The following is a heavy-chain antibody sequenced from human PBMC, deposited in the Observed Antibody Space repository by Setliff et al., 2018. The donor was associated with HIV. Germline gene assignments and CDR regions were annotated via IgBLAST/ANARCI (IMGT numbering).Heavy chain of an antibody. CDR2: ISPSSDGN. CDR3: ARDWRHGYDLNFDY. J-gene: IGHJ4*02. V-gene: IGHV3-48*04. CDR1: GFSFRSYS. D-gene: IGHD5-12*01. Sequence: PGGSLRLSCVASGFSFRSYSMNWVRQAPGKGLEWISYISPSSDGNDYADSVKGRFTISRDNAKNSLYLQMNSLRAEDTAMYYCARDWRHGYDLNFDYWGQGTLVTVSS.